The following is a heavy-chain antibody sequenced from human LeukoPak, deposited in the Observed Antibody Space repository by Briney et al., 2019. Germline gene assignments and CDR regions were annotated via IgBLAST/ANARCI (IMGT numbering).Heavy chain of an antibody. CDR1: GGSISSNNYY. D-gene: IGHD3-10*01. V-gene: IGHV4-39*07. CDR3: ARDPTYYYGSGSPYAFDI. CDR2: IYYSGST. J-gene: IGHJ3*02. Sequence: PSETLSLTCTVSGGSISSNNYYWGWIRQPPGKGLEWIVNIYYSGSTYYNPSLKSRVTISVDTSKNQFSLKLSSVTAADTAVYYCARDPTYYYGSGSPYAFDIWGQGTMVTVSS.